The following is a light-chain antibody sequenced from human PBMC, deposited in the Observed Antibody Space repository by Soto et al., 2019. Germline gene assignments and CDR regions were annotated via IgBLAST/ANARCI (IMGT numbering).Light chain of an antibody. CDR3: QHFGGSPPRYT. CDR1: QNVNNNF. CDR2: GSS. J-gene: IGKJ2*01. V-gene: IGKV3-20*01. Sequence: EIVLTQSPGTLSVSPGERATLSCRASQNVNNNFIAWYQQKSGQPPRLLVFGSSRRAAAIPDRFSGSGSGTDFTLTIERLEPEDFALYYCQHFGGSPPRYTFGQGTK.